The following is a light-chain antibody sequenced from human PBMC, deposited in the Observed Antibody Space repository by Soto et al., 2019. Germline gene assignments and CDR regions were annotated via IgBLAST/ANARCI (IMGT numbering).Light chain of an antibody. CDR2: ATS. V-gene: IGKV1-39*01. J-gene: IGKJ1*01. Sequence: DFPMTQSPSSLSASVGDRVTISCRSGQTIGKFLNWYQQKPGKAPKLLIYATSNLHTGVPSRFSGGGSGTDFTLTISSLQPEDCATYYCQQTYSTPRTFGQGTKVEL. CDR1: QTIGKF. CDR3: QQTYSTPRT.